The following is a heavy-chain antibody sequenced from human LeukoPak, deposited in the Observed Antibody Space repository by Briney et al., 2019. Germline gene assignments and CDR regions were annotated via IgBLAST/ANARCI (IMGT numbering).Heavy chain of an antibody. CDR1: GGSISSYY. CDR3: ARDNPGIAAASFDP. D-gene: IGHD6-13*01. J-gene: IGHJ5*02. V-gene: IGHV4-4*07. CDR2: IYTSGST. Sequence: SETLSLTCTVSGGSISSYYWGWIRQPAGKGLEWIGRIYTSGSTNYNPSLKSRVTMSVDTSKNQFSLKLSSVTAADTAVYYCARDNPGIAAASFDPWGQGTLVTVSS.